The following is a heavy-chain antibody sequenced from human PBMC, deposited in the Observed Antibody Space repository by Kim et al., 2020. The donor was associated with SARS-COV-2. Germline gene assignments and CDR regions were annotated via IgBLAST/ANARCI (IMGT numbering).Heavy chain of an antibody. CDR1: GGTFSSYA. CDR3: ARWRTSCYAVECYYGMDV. CDR2: IIPIFGTA. J-gene: IGHJ6*02. V-gene: IGHV1-69*13. Sequence: ASVKVSCKASGGTFSSYAISWVRQAPGQGLEWMGGIIPIFGTANYAQKFQGRVTITADESTSTAYMELSSLRSEDTAVYYCARWRTSCYAVECYYGMDVWGQGTTVTVSS. D-gene: IGHD2-2*01.